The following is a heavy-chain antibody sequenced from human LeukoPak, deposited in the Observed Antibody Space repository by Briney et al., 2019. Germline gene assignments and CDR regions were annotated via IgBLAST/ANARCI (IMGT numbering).Heavy chain of an antibody. J-gene: IGHJ3*02. V-gene: IGHV1-18*01. Sequence: GASVKVSCKASGGTFSSYAISWVRQAPGQGLEWMGWISGYNGNTNYAQELQGRVTMTTDTSTNTAYMELRSLRSDDTAVYYCARRRIVAGTDAFDIWGQGTMVTVSS. CDR1: GGTFSSYA. CDR3: ARRRIVAGTDAFDI. D-gene: IGHD6-19*01. CDR2: ISGYNGNT.